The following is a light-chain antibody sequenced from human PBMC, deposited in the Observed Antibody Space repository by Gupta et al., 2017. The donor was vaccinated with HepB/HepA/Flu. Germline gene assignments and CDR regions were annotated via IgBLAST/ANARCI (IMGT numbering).Light chain of an antibody. V-gene: IGLV1-44*01. CDR3: AAWDDSLNGRV. CDR2: SND. J-gene: IGLJ3*02. Sequence: QSVLTQPPPASGTPAQRVPIPCSGSSSTIGSGTENWYHQLPGTAPKLLIYSNDQRPSGVPDRFSGSKSGTSASLAISGLQAEDEADYYCAAWDDSLNGRVFGGGTKLTVL. CDR1: SSTIGSGT.